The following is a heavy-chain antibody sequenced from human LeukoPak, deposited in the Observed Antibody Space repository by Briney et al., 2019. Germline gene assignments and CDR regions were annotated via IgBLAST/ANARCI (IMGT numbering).Heavy chain of an antibody. Sequence: SVKVSCKASGGTFSSYAISWVRQAPGQGLEWMGGIIPIFGTANYAQKFRGRVTITADESTSTAYMELSSLRSEDTAVYYCARDGGGHCSSTSCYVPDYYGMDVWGQGTTVTVSS. V-gene: IGHV1-69*13. CDR1: GGTFSSYA. D-gene: IGHD2-2*01. CDR2: IIPIFGTA. J-gene: IGHJ6*02. CDR3: ARDGGGHCSSTSCYVPDYYGMDV.